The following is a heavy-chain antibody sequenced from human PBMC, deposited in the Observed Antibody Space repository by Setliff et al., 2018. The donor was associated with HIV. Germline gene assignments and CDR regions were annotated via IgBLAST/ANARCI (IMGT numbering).Heavy chain of an antibody. CDR1: GGSISGYH. D-gene: IGHD6-13*01. Sequence: ETLSLTCTVSGGSISGYHWNWLRQTPGKGLEWIGYIYTSRGTNYNHSLRTRVIISVDTSNQFSLRLSSVTAADAAVYYCARSPSYRSSWEYYFDYWGQGILVTVSS. CDR3: ARSPSYRSSWEYYFDY. J-gene: IGHJ4*02. V-gene: IGHV4-4*09. CDR2: IYTSRGT.